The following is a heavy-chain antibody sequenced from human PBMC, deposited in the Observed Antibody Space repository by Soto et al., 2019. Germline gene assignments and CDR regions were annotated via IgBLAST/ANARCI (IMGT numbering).Heavy chain of an antibody. CDR3: ASGAGYCGGDCSGY. CDR1: GYTFTSYD. V-gene: IGHV1-8*01. Sequence: ASVKVSCTASGYTFTSYDINWVRQATGQGLEGMGWMNPNSSNTGYAQKFQGRVTMTRNTSISTAYMELSSLRSEDTAVYYCASGAGYCGGDCSGYWGQGTLVTAPQ. J-gene: IGHJ4*02. CDR2: MNPNSSNT. D-gene: IGHD2-21*02.